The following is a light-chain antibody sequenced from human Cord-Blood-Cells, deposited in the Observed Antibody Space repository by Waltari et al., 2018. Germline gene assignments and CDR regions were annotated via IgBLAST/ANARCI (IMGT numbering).Light chain of an antibody. CDR3: SSYAGSNNFV. Sequence: QYALTQPPSASGSPGQSVTISCTGTSSHVGGYNYVSWYQQHPGKAPKLMIYEVSKRTSGVPDRFSGSKSGNTASLTVSGLQAEDEADYYCSSYAGSNNFVFGTGTKVTVL. CDR2: EVS. CDR1: SSHVGGYNY. V-gene: IGLV2-8*01. J-gene: IGLJ1*01.